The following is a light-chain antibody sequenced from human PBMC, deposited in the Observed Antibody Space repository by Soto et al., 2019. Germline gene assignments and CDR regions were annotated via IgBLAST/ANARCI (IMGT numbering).Light chain of an antibody. V-gene: IGKV3-15*01. J-gene: IGKJ1*01. CDR1: QSVSSN. CDR2: GAS. Sequence: EIVMTQSPATLSVSPGERATLSCRASQSVSSNLAWYQQKPGQAPRLLIYGASTRATGIPARFSGSGSGTEFTLTNSGLQSEDFAVYYCQQYNNWLRTFGQGTKVEIK. CDR3: QQYNNWLRT.